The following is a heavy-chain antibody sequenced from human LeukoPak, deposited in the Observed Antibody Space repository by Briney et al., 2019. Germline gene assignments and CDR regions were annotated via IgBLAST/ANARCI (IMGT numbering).Heavy chain of an antibody. CDR3: ARARGAGPGAHFDF. Sequence: GGSLRLSCAASGFTFSDEYMSWIRQAPGKGLEWISYTSHTGSSIFYADSVKGRFTISRDNAKNSLYLQMDSLRAEDAAAYYCARARGAGPGAHFDFWGQGTLVTVSS. CDR2: TSHTGSSI. J-gene: IGHJ4*02. CDR1: GFTFSDEY. D-gene: IGHD3-10*01. V-gene: IGHV3-11*01.